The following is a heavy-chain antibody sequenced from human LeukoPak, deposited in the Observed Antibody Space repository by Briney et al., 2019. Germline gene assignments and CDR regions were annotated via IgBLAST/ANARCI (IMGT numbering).Heavy chain of an antibody. Sequence: PGGSLRLSCAASGFTVSSNYMSWVRQAPGKGLEWVSVIYSGGSTYYADSVKGRFTISRDNAKNSLYLQMNSLRAEDTAVYYCARDPTNVPFDYWGQGTLVTVSS. CDR2: IYSGGST. D-gene: IGHD1-14*01. CDR1: GFTVSSNY. V-gene: IGHV3-53*01. J-gene: IGHJ4*02. CDR3: ARDPTNVPFDY.